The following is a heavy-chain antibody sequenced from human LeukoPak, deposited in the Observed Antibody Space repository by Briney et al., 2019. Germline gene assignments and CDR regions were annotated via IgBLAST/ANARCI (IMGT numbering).Heavy chain of an antibody. J-gene: IGHJ4*02. Sequence: SQTLSLTCTVSGGSISSGSYFWNWIRQRPGKGLEWIGYIYYSGSTYYNPSLKSRVTISVDTSKNQFSLNLSSVTAADTAVYYCASAVGDFVWGSYRPESTRFDYWGQGTLVTVSS. CDR3: ASAVGDFVWGSYRPESTRFDY. V-gene: IGHV4-31*03. D-gene: IGHD3-16*02. CDR2: IYYSGST. CDR1: GGSISSGSYF.